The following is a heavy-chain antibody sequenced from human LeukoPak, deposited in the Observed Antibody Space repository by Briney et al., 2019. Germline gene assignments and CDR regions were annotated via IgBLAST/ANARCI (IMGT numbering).Heavy chain of an antibody. CDR1: GFTFSSYG. J-gene: IGHJ6*03. D-gene: IGHD5-18*01. CDR2: IWYDGSNK. CDR3: AKGGYSYGYLYYYMDV. Sequence: GRSLRLSCAASGFTFSSYGMHWVRQAPGKGLEWVAVIWYDGSNKYYADSVKGRFTISRDNSKNTLYLQMNSLRAEDTAVYYCAKGGYSYGYLYYYMDVWGKGTTVTVSS. V-gene: IGHV3-33*06.